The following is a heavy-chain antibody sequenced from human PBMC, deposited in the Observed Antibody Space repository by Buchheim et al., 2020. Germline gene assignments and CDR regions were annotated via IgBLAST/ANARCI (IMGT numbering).Heavy chain of an antibody. CDR3: ANAPAAAGIY. D-gene: IGHD6-13*01. V-gene: IGHV3-7*01. CDR1: GFTFSTHW. J-gene: IGHJ4*02. Sequence: EVQLVESGGGLVQPGGSLRLSCAASGFTFSTHWMTWVRQAPGKGLEWLANIKPDGSQKHYVDSVKGRITISRDNDKNSLSLQMNSLRAEDTAVYYCANAPAAAGIYWGQG. CDR2: IKPDGSQK.